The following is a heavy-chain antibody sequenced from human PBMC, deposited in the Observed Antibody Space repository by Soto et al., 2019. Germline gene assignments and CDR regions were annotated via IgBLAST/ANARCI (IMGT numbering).Heavy chain of an antibody. CDR3: ADAGARAIYYYGMDV. Sequence: AALKVSCKSSGVTFSSYAISWVQQAPGQGLDWMGGIIPIFGTANYAQKFQGRVTITADESTSTAYMELSSLRSEDTAVYYCADAGARAIYYYGMDVWGQGTTVTVS. J-gene: IGHJ6*02. CDR2: IIPIFGTA. D-gene: IGHD1-26*01. V-gene: IGHV1-69*13. CDR1: GVTFSSYA.